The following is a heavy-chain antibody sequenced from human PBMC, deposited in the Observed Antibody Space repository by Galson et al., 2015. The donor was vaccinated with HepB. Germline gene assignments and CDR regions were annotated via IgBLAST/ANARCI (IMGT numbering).Heavy chain of an antibody. V-gene: IGHV3-21*01. CDR2: ISSSSSYI. J-gene: IGHJ6*02. D-gene: IGHD2-21*02. Sequence: SLRLSCAASGFTFSSYSMNWVRQAPGKGLEWVSSISSSSSYIYYADSVKGRFTISRDNAKNSLYLQMNSLRAEDTAVYYCARDRPWGLGYGMDVWGQGTTVTVSS. CDR1: GFTFSSYS. CDR3: ARDRPWGLGYGMDV.